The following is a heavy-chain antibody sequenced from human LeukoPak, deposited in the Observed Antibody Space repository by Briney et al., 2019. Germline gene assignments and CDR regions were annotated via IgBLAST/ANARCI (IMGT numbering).Heavy chain of an antibody. V-gene: IGHV5-51*01. D-gene: IGHD6-19*01. CDR3: ARLYEMAVAGTHFDY. Sequence: GESLKISCKGSGYSFTSYWIGWVRQMPGKGLEWMGIIYPGDSDTRYSPSFQGQVTISADKSISTAYLQWSSLKASDTAVYYCARLYEMAVAGTHFDYWGQGTLVTVSS. CDR2: IYPGDSDT. CDR1: GYSFTSYW. J-gene: IGHJ4*02.